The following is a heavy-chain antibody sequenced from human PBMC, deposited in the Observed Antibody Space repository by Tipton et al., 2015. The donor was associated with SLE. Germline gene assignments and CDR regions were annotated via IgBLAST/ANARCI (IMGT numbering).Heavy chain of an antibody. CDR3: VRDPLRDYIQRKDWYFDL. CDR2: IYHRMST. J-gene: IGHJ2*01. CDR1: GGSIRNDNYY. Sequence: TLSLTCTVSGGSIRNDNYYWGWIRQSPGKGLEWIGSIYHRMSTYYSPSLKSRVTISIDTSKNQFSLKMTSVTAADTAIYYCVRDPLRDYIQRKDWYFDLWGRGTLVTVSS. D-gene: IGHD4-11*01. V-gene: IGHV4-39*07.